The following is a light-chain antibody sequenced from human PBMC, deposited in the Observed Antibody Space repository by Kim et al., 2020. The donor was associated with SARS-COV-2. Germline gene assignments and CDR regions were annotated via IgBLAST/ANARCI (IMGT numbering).Light chain of an antibody. CDR1: KLGDKY. CDR3: QAWDSGTAV. CDR2: QDT. V-gene: IGLV3-1*01. J-gene: IGLJ3*02. Sequence: SYELTQPPSVSVSPGQTATITCSGDKLGDKYTSWYQQKPGQSPVLVIYQDTKRPSGIPERFSGSNSGNTATLPISGTQAVDEADYYCQAWDSGTAVFGGGTQLTVL.